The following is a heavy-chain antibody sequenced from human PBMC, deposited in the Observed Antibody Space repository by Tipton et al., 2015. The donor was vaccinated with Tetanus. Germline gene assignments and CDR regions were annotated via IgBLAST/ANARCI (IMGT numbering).Heavy chain of an antibody. Sequence: QLVQSGAEVKKPGESLRISCKASGYTFTTYWINWVRLMPGKGLEWMGTIDPSDSYTKYRPSFQGHVPLSIDKSTDTAYLQWSSLKASDTAIYYCARRGFPSGVYFFDHWGQGTQVTVSS. D-gene: IGHD3-3*01. V-gene: IGHV5-10-1*01. J-gene: IGHJ4*01. CDR3: ARRGFPSGVYFFDH. CDR1: GYTFTTYW. CDR2: IDPSDSYT.